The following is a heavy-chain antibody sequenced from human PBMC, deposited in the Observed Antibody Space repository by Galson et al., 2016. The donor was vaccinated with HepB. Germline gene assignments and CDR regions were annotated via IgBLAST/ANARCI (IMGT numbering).Heavy chain of an antibody. D-gene: IGHD5-24*01. CDR2: TYYRSKWFN. CDR1: GDSVTSDNTC. Sequence: CAISGDSVTSDNTCWNWIRRSPSRGLEWLGRTYYRSKWFNDYADSVKSRITVTSDTSKNQFSLQLDSVTPDDTATYFCTRGYMQNGMNVWGQGILVVVSS. J-gene: IGHJ4*02. V-gene: IGHV6-1*01. CDR3: TRGYMQNGMNV.